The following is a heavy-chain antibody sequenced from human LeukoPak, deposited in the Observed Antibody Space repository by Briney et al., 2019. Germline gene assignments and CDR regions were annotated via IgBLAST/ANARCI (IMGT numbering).Heavy chain of an antibody. CDR1: GFTFSNYY. J-gene: IGHJ6*03. V-gene: IGHV3-11*04. CDR3: ARVIASRPHYQYYMDV. CDR2: ISNSGRTI. D-gene: IGHD2/OR15-2a*01. Sequence: GGSLRLSCAASGFTFSNYYMSWIRQAPGKGLEWVSYISNSGRTIYYADSVKGIFTILRANEEHALYLQRSSLRAEDTAVYYCARVIASRPHYQYYMDVWGKGTTVTVPS.